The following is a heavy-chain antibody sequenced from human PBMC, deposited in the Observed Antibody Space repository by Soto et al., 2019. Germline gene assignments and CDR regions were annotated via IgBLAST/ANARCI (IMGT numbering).Heavy chain of an antibody. Sequence: VESLKISCKGSGYSFAGYWITWVRQKPGKGLEWMGRIDPSDSQTYYSPSFRGHVTISVTKSITTVFLQWSSLRASDTAMYYCARQIYDSDTGPNFKYYFDSWGQGTTVTGSS. D-gene: IGHD3-22*01. J-gene: IGHJ4*02. CDR3: ARQIYDSDTGPNFKYYFDS. CDR2: IDPSDSQT. CDR1: GYSFAGYW. V-gene: IGHV5-10-1*01.